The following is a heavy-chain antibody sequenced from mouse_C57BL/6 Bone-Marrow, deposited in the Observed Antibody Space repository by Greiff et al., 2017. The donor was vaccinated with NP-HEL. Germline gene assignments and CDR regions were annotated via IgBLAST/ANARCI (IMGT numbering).Heavy chain of an antibody. Sequence: QVQLQQSGAELVKPGASVKLSCKASGYTFTSYWMQWVKQRPGQGLEWIGEIDPSDSYTNYNQKFKGKATLTVDTSSSTAYMQLSSLTAEDSAVYYCARPITTVVATDYWGQGTTLTVSS. CDR3: ARPITTVVATDY. V-gene: IGHV1-50*01. J-gene: IGHJ2*01. D-gene: IGHD1-1*01. CDR2: IDPSDSYT. CDR1: GYTFTSYW.